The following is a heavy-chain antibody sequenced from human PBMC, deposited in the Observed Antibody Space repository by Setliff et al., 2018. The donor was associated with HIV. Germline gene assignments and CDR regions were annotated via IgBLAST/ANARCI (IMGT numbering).Heavy chain of an antibody. Sequence: LSLTCTVSGGSISSDYWSWIRQPAGKGLEWIGRIYTSGSTNYNPSLKSRVTMSVDTSKNQFSLNLTSVTAADTAVYYCAREPKGGDDRALDYWGQGTLVTVSS. CDR3: AREPKGGDDRALDY. D-gene: IGHD3-16*01. J-gene: IGHJ4*02. CDR1: GGSISSDY. CDR2: IYTSGST. V-gene: IGHV4-4*07.